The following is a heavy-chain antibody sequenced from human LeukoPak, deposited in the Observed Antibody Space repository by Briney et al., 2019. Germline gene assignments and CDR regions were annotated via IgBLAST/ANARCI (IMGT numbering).Heavy chain of an antibody. CDR2: IKSKTDGGTT. CDR3: TTVYYGSGSTRSRYYYYYGMDV. V-gene: IGHV3-15*01. Sequence: GGSLRLSCAASGFTFSNAWMSWVRQAPGKGLEWVGRIKSKTDGGTTDCAAPVKGRFTISRDDSKNTLYLQMNSLKTEDTAVYYCTTVYYGSGSTRSRYYYYYGMDVWGKGTTVTVSS. D-gene: IGHD3-10*01. CDR1: GFTFSNAW. J-gene: IGHJ6*04.